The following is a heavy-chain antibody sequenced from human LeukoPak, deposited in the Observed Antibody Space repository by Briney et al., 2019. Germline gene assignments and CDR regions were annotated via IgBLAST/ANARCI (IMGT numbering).Heavy chain of an antibody. J-gene: IGHJ4*02. D-gene: IGHD3-10*01. V-gene: IGHV4-38-2*02. CDR2: MYYSGST. CDR3: ARYVNYGSDRYSDN. CDR1: GYSINRDYH. Sequence: PSETLSLTCSVSGYSINRDYHWAWIRQPPGKGLEWIGSMYYSGSTSYNSSLKSRVTISGDTSKNQISLKMSSVTAADTAVYYCARYVNYGSDRYSDNWGQGTLITVSS.